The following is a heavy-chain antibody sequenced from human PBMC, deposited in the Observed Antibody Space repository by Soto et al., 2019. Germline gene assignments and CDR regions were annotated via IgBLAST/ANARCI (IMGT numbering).Heavy chain of an antibody. V-gene: IGHV3-64*01. CDR3: VRRVSGNDDY. CDR2: ISSNGGTT. J-gene: IGHJ4*02. CDR1: GFTFSSYD. Sequence: EVQLAESGGGMVQPGGSLRLSCVASGFTFSSYDMHWVRQAPGKGLEYVSSISSNGGTTYYGNSVKGRFTISRDNSKNTLYLPMGSLGAEDMAVYYCVRRVSGNDDYWGPGTLVTVSS. D-gene: IGHD1-1*01.